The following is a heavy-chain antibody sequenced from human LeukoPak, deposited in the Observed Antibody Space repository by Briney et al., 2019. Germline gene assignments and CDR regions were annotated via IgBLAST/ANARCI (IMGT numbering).Heavy chain of an antibody. CDR3: APTSIAAAGNFDY. CDR2: MNPNSGNT. J-gene: IGHJ4*02. Sequence: RASVKVSCKASGYTFTSYDINWVRQATGQGLEWMGWMNPNSGNTGYAQKFQGRVTMTRNTSISTAYMELSSLRSEDTAVYYCAPTSIAAAGNFDYWGQGTLVTVSS. D-gene: IGHD6-13*01. V-gene: IGHV1-8*01. CDR1: GYTFTSYD.